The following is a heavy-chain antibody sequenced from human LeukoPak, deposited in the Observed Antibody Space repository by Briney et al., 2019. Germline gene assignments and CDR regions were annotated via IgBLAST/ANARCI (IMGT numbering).Heavy chain of an antibody. Sequence: PSETLSLTCAVYGGSFSGYYWSWIRQPPGKGLEWIGEINHSGSTNYNPSLKSRVTISVDTSKNQFSLKLSSVTAADTAVYYCARGLYYDFWSGYYYFDYWGQRTLVTVSS. V-gene: IGHV4-34*01. CDR1: GGSFSGYY. CDR3: ARGLYYDFWSGYYYFDY. J-gene: IGHJ4*02. CDR2: INHSGST. D-gene: IGHD3-3*01.